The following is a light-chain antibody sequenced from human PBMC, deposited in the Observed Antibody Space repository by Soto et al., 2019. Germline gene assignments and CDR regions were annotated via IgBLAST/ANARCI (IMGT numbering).Light chain of an antibody. V-gene: IGKV3-11*01. CDR3: QQRGNWWT. CDR2: DAS. CDR1: QSVSIY. J-gene: IGKJ1*01. Sequence: EGVLTQSPATLSLSPGERATLSCRASQSVSIYLAWYQQKPGQAPRLLIYDASNRATGIPARFSGSGSGTDFTLTISSLEPEDFAVYYCQQRGNWWTFGQGTKVDIK.